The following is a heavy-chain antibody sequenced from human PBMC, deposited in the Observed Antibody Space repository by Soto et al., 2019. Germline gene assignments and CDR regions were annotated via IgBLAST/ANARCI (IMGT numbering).Heavy chain of an antibody. D-gene: IGHD6-13*01. CDR1: GYTFTSYY. CDR3: ASWSSSWYGYYYYGMDV. Sequence: ALVKVSCKASGYTFTSYYMHLVRQAPGQGLEWMGIINPSGGSTSYAQKFQGRVTMTRDTSTSTVYMELSSLRSEDTAVYYCASWSSSWYGYYYYGMDVWGQGTTVTVSS. J-gene: IGHJ6*02. V-gene: IGHV1-46*03. CDR2: INPSGGST.